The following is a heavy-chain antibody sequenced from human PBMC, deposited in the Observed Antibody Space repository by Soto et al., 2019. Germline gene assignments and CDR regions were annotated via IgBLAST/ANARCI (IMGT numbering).Heavy chain of an antibody. CDR2: IYPGDSDT. CDR1: GYSFTSYW. J-gene: IGHJ6*02. CDR3: ARLGRDSSGYYSKGLYYYYYGMDV. V-gene: IGHV5-51*01. D-gene: IGHD3-22*01. Sequence: GESLKISCKGSGYSFTSYWIGWVRQMPGKGLEWMGIIYPGDSDTRYSPSSQGQVTISADKSISTAYLQWSSLKASDTAMYYCARLGRDSSGYYSKGLYYYYYGMDVWGQGTTVTAP.